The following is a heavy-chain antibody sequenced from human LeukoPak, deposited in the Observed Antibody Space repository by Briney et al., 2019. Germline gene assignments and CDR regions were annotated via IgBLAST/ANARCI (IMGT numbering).Heavy chain of an antibody. CDR3: ARHTAEKYNWFDR. CDR1: GGSISNYY. V-gene: IGHV4-59*08. D-gene: IGHD5-24*01. J-gene: IGHJ5*02. CDR2: IYHSGST. Sequence: SETLSLTCTVPGGSISNYYWSWIRQPPGKGLEWIGYIYHSGSTNYNPSLKSRVTISVDTSKNQFSLKLSSVTAADTAVYYCARHTAEKYNWFDRWGQGTLVTVSS.